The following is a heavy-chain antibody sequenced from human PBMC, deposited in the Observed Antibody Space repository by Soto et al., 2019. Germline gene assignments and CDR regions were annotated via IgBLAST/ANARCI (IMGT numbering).Heavy chain of an antibody. V-gene: IGHV4-59*01. CDR3: ARDGQGGSHSYNWFDP. J-gene: IGHJ5*02. CDR1: GGSISSYY. D-gene: IGHD1-26*01. CDR2: IYYSGST. Sequence: SETLSLTCTVSGGSISSYYWSWIRQPPGKGLEWIGYIYYSGSTNYNPSLKSRVTISVDTSKSQFSLKLSSVTAADTAVYYCARDGQGGSHSYNWFDPWGQGTLVTVSS.